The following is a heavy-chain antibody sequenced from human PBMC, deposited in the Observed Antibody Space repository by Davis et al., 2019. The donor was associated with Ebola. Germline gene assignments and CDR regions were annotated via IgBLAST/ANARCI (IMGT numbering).Heavy chain of an antibody. CDR1: GFTFSSYA. CDR2: ISYDGSNK. D-gene: IGHD5-24*01. V-gene: IGHV3-30*04. Sequence: GSLRLSCAASGFTFSSYAMHWVRQAPGKGLEWVAVISYDGSNKYYADSVKGRFTISRDNSKNTLYLQMNSLRAEDTAVYYCARHGEMATKFDYWGPGTLVTVSS. J-gene: IGHJ4*02. CDR3: ARHGEMATKFDY.